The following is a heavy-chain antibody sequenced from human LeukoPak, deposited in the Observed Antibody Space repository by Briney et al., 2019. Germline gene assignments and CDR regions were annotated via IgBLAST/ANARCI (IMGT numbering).Heavy chain of an antibody. CDR1: GGSLSGYY. D-gene: IGHD3-22*01. J-gene: IGHJ4*02. CDR2: INHSGST. Sequence: SETLSLTCAVYGGSLSGYYWSWIRQSPGKGLEWIGEINHSGSTNYNPSLKSRVTISVDTSKYQFSLKLSSVTAADTAVYYCAMSITMIIVIVKRPPTIDYWGQGTLVTVSS. CDR3: AMSITMIIVIVKRPPTIDY. V-gene: IGHV4-34*01.